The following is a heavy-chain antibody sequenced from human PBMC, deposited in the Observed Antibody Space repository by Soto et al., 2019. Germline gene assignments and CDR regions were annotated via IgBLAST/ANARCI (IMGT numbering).Heavy chain of an antibody. CDR2: ISFGGGNT. J-gene: IGHJ4*02. D-gene: IGHD2-15*01. Sequence: GGSLRLSCVGSGFTFSDYAMTWVRQAPGKGLEWVATISFGGGNTYYADSLEGRFTISRDNSKNTLLLQMYDLRAEDAALYYCAKDGYCNGGSCYLYYLDSWGLGTPVTVSS. CDR3: AKDGYCNGGSCYLYYLDS. V-gene: IGHV3-23*01. CDR1: GFTFSDYA.